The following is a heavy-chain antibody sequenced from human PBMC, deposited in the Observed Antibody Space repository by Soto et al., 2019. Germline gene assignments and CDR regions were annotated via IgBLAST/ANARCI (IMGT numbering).Heavy chain of an antibody. V-gene: IGHV4-34*01. CDR2: ISHSGGT. J-gene: IGHJ4*02. Sequence: SETLSLTCAVYGGSFSGYYWSWIRQPPGKGLEWIGEISHSGGTYYSPSLKSRVTISVDTSKNQFSLKLSSVTAADTAVYYCARVRSSGLGPDYWGQGTLVTVS. D-gene: IGHD6-19*01. CDR3: ARVRSSGLGPDY. CDR1: GGSFSGYY.